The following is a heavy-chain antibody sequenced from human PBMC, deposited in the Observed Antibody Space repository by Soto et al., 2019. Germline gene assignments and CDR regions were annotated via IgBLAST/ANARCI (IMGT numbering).Heavy chain of an antibody. V-gene: IGHV3-30-3*01. CDR3: VREGNGGKEGRYFDI. D-gene: IGHD2-15*01. CDR1: GFIFSSYS. CDR2: MSYDGSDK. J-gene: IGHJ2*01. Sequence: QVQLVESGGGVVQPGRSLRLSCAASGFIFSSYSMHWVRQAPGKGLEWVAVMSYDGSDKYYADSVKGRFTMSRDNSKKTLYLQMNSLRAEDTAVYYCVREGNGGKEGRYFDIWGRGTLVIVSS.